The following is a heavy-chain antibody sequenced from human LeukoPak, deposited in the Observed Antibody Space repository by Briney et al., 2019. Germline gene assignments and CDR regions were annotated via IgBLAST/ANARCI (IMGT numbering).Heavy chain of an antibody. CDR3: ARGPHPGRNYYYYYYYMDV. D-gene: IGHD1-14*01. V-gene: IGHV1-69*06. CDR1: GGTFSSYA. CDR2: IIPIFGTA. Sequence: ASVKVSCKASGGTFSSYAISWVRQAPGQGLEWMGGIIPIFGTANYAQKFQGRVTITADKSTSTAYMELSSLRSEDTAVYYCARGPHPGRNYYYYYYYMDVWGKGTTVTVSS. J-gene: IGHJ6*03.